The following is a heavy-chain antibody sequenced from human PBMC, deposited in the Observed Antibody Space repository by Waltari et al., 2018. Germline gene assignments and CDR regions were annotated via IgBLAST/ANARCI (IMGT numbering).Heavy chain of an antibody. CDR2: INPISGGT. CDR3: ARVRYTYGSVSDY. CDR1: GYTFTGYY. Sequence: QVQLVQSGAEVKKPGASVKVSCEVSGYTFTGYYIHWVRQAPGQGLEWMGWINPISGGTQYAQRFQGRVTMTRDTSISTAYMELSSLRFDDTAVYYCARVRYTYGSVSDYWGQGTLVTVSS. V-gene: IGHV1-2*02. D-gene: IGHD3-10*01. J-gene: IGHJ4*02.